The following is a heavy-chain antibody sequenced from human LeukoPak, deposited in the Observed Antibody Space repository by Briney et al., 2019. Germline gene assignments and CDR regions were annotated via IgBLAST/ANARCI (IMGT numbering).Heavy chain of an antibody. V-gene: IGHV4-34*01. Sequence: SETLSLTCAVYGGAFSAHYWSWGRQPPGKGLEWIGQINHSGGTIYNPSLKSRVTISIDTSKNQLSLQLNSVTAADTAVYYCVRHGGRTFDIWGQGTMVTVS. D-gene: IGHD3-10*01. J-gene: IGHJ3*02. CDR1: GGAFSAHY. CDR2: INHSGGT. CDR3: VRHGGRTFDI.